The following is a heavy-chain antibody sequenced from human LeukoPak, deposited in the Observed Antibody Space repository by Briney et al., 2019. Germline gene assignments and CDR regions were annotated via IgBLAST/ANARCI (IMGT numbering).Heavy chain of an antibody. CDR1: GGTFSRYA. CDR3: ARDRGYSSGWYD. Sequence: SVTVSCKASGGTFSRYAISWVRQAPGQGLEWMGGIIPIFGTANYAQKFQGRVTITADESTSTAYMELSSLRFEDTAVYYCARDRGYSSGWYDWGQGTLVTVSS. V-gene: IGHV1-69*13. J-gene: IGHJ4*02. CDR2: IIPIFGTA. D-gene: IGHD6-19*01.